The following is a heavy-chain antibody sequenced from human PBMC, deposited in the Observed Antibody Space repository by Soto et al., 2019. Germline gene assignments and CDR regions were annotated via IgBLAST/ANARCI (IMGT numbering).Heavy chain of an antibody. D-gene: IGHD3-10*01. CDR1: DGSFSNNY. J-gene: IGHJ4*02. CDR3: ATSLWFGPQPEI. Sequence: PSETLSLTCGVYDGSFSNNYWTWFRQPPGKGLEWIGEISPSGTTKYIPPLKSRLTISLDTSKMHSSLKVTSVTAADTAVYYCATSLWFGPQPEIWGQGTLVTVSS. V-gene: IGHV4-34*01. CDR2: ISPSGTT.